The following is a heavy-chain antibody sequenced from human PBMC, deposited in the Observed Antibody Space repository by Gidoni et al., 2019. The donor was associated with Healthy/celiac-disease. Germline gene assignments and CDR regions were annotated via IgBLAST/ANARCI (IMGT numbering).Heavy chain of an antibody. J-gene: IGHJ6*02. CDR1: GFTFSSYS. CDR2: ISSSSSYI. CDR3: ARDHFASGSYSYAPYYYYGMDV. D-gene: IGHD1-26*01. V-gene: IGHV3-21*01. Sequence: EVQLVESGGGLVKPGGSLRLSCAASGFTFSSYSMNWVRQAPGKGLEWVSSISSSSSYIYYADSVKGRFTISRDNAKNSLYLQMNSLRAEDTAVYYCARDHFASGSYSYAPYYYYGMDVWGQGTTVTVSS.